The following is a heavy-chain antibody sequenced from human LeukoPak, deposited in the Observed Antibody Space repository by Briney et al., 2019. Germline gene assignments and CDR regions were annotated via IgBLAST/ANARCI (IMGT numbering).Heavy chain of an antibody. CDR2: IYDSGST. CDR1: GGSIRSSYYY. Sequence: PSETLSLTCTVSGGSIRSSYYYWGWIRQPPGKGLEWIGSIYDSGSTYYNPSLKSRVTISVDKSKNQFSLKLSSVTAADTAVYYCARRAKQLRFFSRQGWFDPWGQGTLVTVSS. V-gene: IGHV4-39*07. D-gene: IGHD3-3*01. J-gene: IGHJ5*02. CDR3: ARRAKQLRFFSRQGWFDP.